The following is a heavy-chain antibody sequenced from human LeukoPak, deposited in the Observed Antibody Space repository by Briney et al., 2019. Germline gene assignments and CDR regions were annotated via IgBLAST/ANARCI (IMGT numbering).Heavy chain of an antibody. CDR2: INPNSGGT. CDR1: GYTFTGYY. D-gene: IGHD6-19*01. CDR3: ARAVAGTIPWFDP. Sequence: ASVKVSCKASGYTFTGYYMHWVRQAPGQGLEWMGWINPNSGGTNYAQKFQGRVTMTRDTFISTAYMELSRLRSDDTAVYYCARAVAGTIPWFDPWGQGTLVTVSS. J-gene: IGHJ5*02. V-gene: IGHV1-2*02.